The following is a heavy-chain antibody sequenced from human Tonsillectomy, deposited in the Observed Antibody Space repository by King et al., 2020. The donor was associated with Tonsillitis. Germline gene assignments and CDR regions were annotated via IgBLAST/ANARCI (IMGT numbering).Heavy chain of an antibody. Sequence: VQLVESGGGLVKPGGSLRLSCAASGFTFSSYNMNWVRQAPGKGLEWVSSISSSSNYIYYADSVKGRFTISRDNAKNSLYLQMNSLRAEDTAVYYCARGVAVTAICFGYWGQGTLVTVSS. CDR1: GFTFSSYN. CDR3: ARGVAVTAICFGY. J-gene: IGHJ4*02. V-gene: IGHV3-21*01. D-gene: IGHD2-21*02. CDR2: ISSSSNYI.